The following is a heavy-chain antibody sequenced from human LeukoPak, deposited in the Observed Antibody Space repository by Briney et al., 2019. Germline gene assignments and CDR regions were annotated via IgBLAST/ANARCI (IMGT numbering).Heavy chain of an antibody. V-gene: IGHV3-11*06. CDR3: AKVSSSSTNYFDS. CDR2: ICSFSSYT. Sequence: GGSLRLSCAASGCAFSDYYMTWIRQAPGKGLEGVSYICSFSSYTNYRAPLKGRFPISKNHAQISLYLQMNSLRADDTAVYYCAKVSSSSTNYFDSWGQGTLVTVSS. J-gene: IGHJ4*02. D-gene: IGHD6-19*01. CDR1: GCAFSDYY.